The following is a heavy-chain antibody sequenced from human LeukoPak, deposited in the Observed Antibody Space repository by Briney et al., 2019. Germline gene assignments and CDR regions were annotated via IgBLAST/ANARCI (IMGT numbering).Heavy chain of an antibody. V-gene: IGHV3-11*01. CDR3: ASDHPYSGSYYRPLYHYYMDV. CDR1: GFTFSDYY. D-gene: IGHD1-26*01. CDR2: ISSSGSTI. Sequence: GGSLRLSCAASGFTFSDYYMSWIRQAPGKGLEWVSYISSSGSTIYYADSVKGRFTISRDNAKNSLYLQMNSLRAEDTAVYYCASDHPYSGSYYRPLYHYYMDVWGKGTTVTVSS. J-gene: IGHJ6*03.